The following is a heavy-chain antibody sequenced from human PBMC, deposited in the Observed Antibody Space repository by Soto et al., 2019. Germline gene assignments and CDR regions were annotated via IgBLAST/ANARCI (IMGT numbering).Heavy chain of an antibody. CDR2: VYHSGTT. D-gene: IGHD6-19*01. CDR1: GGSISSSKW. Sequence: TSETLSLTCAVSGGSISSSKWWSWFCQPPGKGLEWIGEVYHSGTTNYNPSLKSRVTISVDKSKNQFSLKLRSVTAADTAVYYCASGGQWLPHDYWGQGTLVTVSS. CDR3: ASGGQWLPHDY. V-gene: IGHV4-4*02. J-gene: IGHJ4*02.